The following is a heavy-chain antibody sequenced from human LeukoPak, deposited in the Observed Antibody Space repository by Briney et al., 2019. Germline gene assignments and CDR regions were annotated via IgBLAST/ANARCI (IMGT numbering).Heavy chain of an antibody. CDR1: GGTFSSYA. CDR3: AGYCSGGSCYGGYYFDY. V-gene: IGHV1-69*05. Sequence: EASVKVSCKASGGTFSSYAISWVRQAPGQGLEWMGRIIPIFGTANYAQKFQGRVTITKDESTSTAYMELSSLRSEDTAVYYCAGYCSGGSCYGGYYFDYWGQGTLVTVSS. D-gene: IGHD2-15*01. J-gene: IGHJ4*02. CDR2: IIPIFGTA.